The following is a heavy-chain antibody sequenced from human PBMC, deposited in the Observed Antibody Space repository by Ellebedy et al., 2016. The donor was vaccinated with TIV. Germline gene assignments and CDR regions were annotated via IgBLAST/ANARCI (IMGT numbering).Heavy chain of an antibody. J-gene: IGHJ1*01. CDR1: GFNLSNNA. V-gene: IGHV3-30-3*02. CDR3: AKLGVVIRGDY. D-gene: IGHD3-10*01. Sequence: PGGSLRLSCAASGFNLSNNALHWVRQAPGKGLEWLAVISYNGSIRFYADSVKGRFTISRDNSKSMLYLHMNNLRTEDTALYYCAKLGVVIRGDYWGQGTLVTVSS. CDR2: ISYNGSIR.